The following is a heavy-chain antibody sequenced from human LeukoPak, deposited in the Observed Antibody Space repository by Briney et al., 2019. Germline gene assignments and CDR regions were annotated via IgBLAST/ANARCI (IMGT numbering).Heavy chain of an antibody. CDR3: AKIGYGSGSSYYYYYGMDV. CDR1: GFTFSSYG. Sequence: GGSLRLSCAASGFTFSSYGMHWVRQAPGKGLEWVAVISDDGSNKYYADSVKGRFTISRDNSKSTLYLQMNSLRAEDTAVYYCAKIGYGSGSSYYYYYGMDVWGQGTTVTVSS. V-gene: IGHV3-30*18. D-gene: IGHD3-10*01. J-gene: IGHJ6*02. CDR2: ISDDGSNK.